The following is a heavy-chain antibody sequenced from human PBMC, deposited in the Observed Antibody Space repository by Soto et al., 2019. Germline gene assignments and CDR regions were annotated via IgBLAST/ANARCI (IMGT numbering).Heavy chain of an antibody. CDR3: ARGNPYSYACFDV. CDR2: VNANTRNT. V-gene: IGHV1-8*01. Sequence: EKVFTMAPGYNFSNFDINGRRQASGRGPEWMGGVNANTRNTFYSQRFQGKFTMTWDTSLSTAYMEMNNLMSEDTAVYYCARGNPYSYACFDVWGQGTTVT. CDR1: GYNFSNFD. J-gene: IGHJ6*02. D-gene: IGHD3-16*01.